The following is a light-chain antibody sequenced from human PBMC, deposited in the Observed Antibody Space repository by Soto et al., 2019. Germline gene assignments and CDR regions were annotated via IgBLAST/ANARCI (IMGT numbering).Light chain of an antibody. J-gene: IGKJ3*01. CDR1: QSINSW. CDR3: QQHNSYSAFT. Sequence: DIQMTQSPSTLSASVGDRVIITCRASQSINSWLAWFQQKPGEAPKLLIYKASSLASGVPLRFSGSGSGTEFTLTISSLQPDDFATYYCQQHNSYSAFTFGPGTRVDIK. V-gene: IGKV1-5*03. CDR2: KAS.